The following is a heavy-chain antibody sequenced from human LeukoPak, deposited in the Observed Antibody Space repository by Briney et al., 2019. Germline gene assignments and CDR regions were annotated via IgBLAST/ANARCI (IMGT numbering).Heavy chain of an antibody. J-gene: IGHJ4*02. D-gene: IGHD3-3*01. CDR2: INHSGST. V-gene: IGHV4-34*01. CDR1: GGSFSCYY. Sequence: SETLSLTCAVYGGSFSCYYWSWIRQPPGKGLEWIGEINHSGSTNYDPSLKSQVTISVDTSKHQFYLKLSSVAAADTALYYCARGRRRSSYDFWSGHFDYWGRGTLVTVSS. CDR3: ARGRRRSSYDFWSGHFDY.